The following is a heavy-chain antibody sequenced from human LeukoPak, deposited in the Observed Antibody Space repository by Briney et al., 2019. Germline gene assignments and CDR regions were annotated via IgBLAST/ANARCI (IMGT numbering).Heavy chain of an antibody. Sequence: ASVKVSCKASGYTFTGYYMHWVRQAPGHGLEWMGWINPNSGGTNYAQKFQGRVTMTRDTSISTAYMEQSRLRSDDTAVYYCASVRDGLRLSTPFDSWGQGTLVTVSS. V-gene: IGHV1-2*02. CDR1: GYTFTGYY. CDR2: INPNSGGT. D-gene: IGHD5-12*01. J-gene: IGHJ4*02. CDR3: ASVRDGLRLSTPFDS.